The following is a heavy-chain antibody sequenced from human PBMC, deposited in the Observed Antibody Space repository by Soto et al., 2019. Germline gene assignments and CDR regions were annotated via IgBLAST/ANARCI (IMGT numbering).Heavy chain of an antibody. CDR3: ARGGGVGVAGSAAFDM. J-gene: IGHJ3*02. CDR1: GYPVTAYY. CDR2: INPATGAA. Sequence: QLHLVQSGAVVKKPGASVTVSCSASGYPVTAYYMHWVRQAPGRGLEWMGGINPATGAAKYTQTFKGSVTTTRDTSTSTVFRELSGLTSEDTAVFYCARGGGVGVAGSAAFDMWGQGTLVTVSS. V-gene: IGHV1-2*02. D-gene: IGHD3-3*01.